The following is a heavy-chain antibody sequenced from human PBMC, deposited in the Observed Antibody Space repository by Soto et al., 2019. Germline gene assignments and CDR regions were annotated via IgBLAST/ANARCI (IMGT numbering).Heavy chain of an antibody. Sequence: EVQLVESGGDLVQREGSLRLSCVASGFTFSVYSMNWVRQAPGKGLEWFSYITSDTKTIKYADSVKGRFTISRDHAKNSVYLQMNSLRDEDTAVYYCARSVEGHFDYWGQGTVVTVSS. CDR2: ITSDTKTI. CDR1: GFTFSVYS. D-gene: IGHD6-19*01. V-gene: IGHV3-48*02. CDR3: ARSVEGHFDY. J-gene: IGHJ4*02.